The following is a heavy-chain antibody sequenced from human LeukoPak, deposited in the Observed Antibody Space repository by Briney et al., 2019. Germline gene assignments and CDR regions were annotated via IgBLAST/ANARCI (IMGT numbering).Heavy chain of an antibody. Sequence: GGSLRLSCAASGFTFSSYGMHWVRQAPGKGLEWVAVIWYDGSNKYYADSVKGRFTISRDNSKNTLYLQMNSLRAEDTAVYYCARDRAQGGWSEYYFDYWGQGTLVTVSS. CDR1: GFTFSSYG. V-gene: IGHV3-33*08. CDR3: ARDRAQGGWSEYYFDY. D-gene: IGHD3-16*01. CDR2: IWYDGSNK. J-gene: IGHJ4*02.